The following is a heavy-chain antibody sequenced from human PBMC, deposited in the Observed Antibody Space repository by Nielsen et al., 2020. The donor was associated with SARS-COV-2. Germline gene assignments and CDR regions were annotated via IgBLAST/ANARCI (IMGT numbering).Heavy chain of an antibody. V-gene: IGHV3-9*01. J-gene: IGHJ6*02. Sequence: SLKISCAASGFTFDDYAMHWVRQAPGKGLEWVSGISWNSGSIGYADSVKGRFTISRDNAKNSLYLQMNSLRAEDTALYYCASGGGDYGGNPYYYGMDVWGQGTTVIVSS. D-gene: IGHD4-23*01. CDR2: ISWNSGSI. CDR3: ASGGGDYGGNPYYYGMDV. CDR1: GFTFDDYA.